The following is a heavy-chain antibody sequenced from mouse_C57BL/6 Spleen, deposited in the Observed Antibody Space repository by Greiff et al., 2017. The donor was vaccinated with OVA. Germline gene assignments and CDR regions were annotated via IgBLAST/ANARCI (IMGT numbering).Heavy chain of an antibody. D-gene: IGHD1-1*01. Sequence: VQLQQSGPELVKPGASVQISCKASGYAFSSSWMNWVKQRPGKGLEWVGRIYPGDGDTNYNGKFKGKATLTADKSSSTAYMQLSSLTSEDSAVYFCARPGEYYGSSFYSMDYWGQGTSVTVSS. CDR2: IYPGDGDT. CDR3: ARPGEYYGSSFYSMDY. J-gene: IGHJ4*01. V-gene: IGHV1-82*01. CDR1: GYAFSSSW.